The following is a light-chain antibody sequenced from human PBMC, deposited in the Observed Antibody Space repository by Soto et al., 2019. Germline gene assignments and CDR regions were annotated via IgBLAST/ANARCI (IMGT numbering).Light chain of an antibody. CDR1: SSDVGGYNY. J-gene: IGLJ2*01. CDR3: SSYTGSSTYVV. Sequence: QSVLTQPASVSGSPGQSITISCTETSSDVGGYNYVSWYQQHPGKAPKLMIYDVSNRPSGVSNRFSGSKSANTASLTISGLQAEDEADYYCSSYTGSSTYVVFGGGTKLTVL. V-gene: IGLV2-14*01. CDR2: DVS.